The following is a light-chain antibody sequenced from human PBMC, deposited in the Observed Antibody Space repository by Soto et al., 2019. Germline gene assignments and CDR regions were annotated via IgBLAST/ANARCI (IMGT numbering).Light chain of an antibody. CDR3: HQRSNLWT. Sequence: EIGLSQSPSTVSLSPGERATLSCRASQSVGSFLAWYQHKPGQAPRLLIYDASTRAPGIPARFSGSRSATDFTLTISSLEPEDFAVYYCHQRSNLWTFGQGTKVDIK. V-gene: IGKV3-11*01. CDR1: QSVGSF. CDR2: DAS. J-gene: IGKJ1*01.